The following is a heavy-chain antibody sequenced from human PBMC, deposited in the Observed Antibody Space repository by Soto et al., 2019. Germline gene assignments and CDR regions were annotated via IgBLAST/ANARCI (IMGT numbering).Heavy chain of an antibody. CDR1: GGSISSYY. V-gene: IGHV4-59*01. Sequence: PSETLSLTCTVSGGSISSYYWSWIRQPPGKGLEWIGYIYYSGSTNYNPSLKSRVTISVDTSKNQFSLKLSSVTAADTAVYYCASSITTPMDFDYWGQGTLVTVSS. D-gene: IGHD2-2*01. CDR2: IYYSGST. CDR3: ASSITTPMDFDY. J-gene: IGHJ4*02.